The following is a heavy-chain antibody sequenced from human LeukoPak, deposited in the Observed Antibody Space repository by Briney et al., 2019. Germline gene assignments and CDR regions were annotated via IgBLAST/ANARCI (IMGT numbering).Heavy chain of an antibody. CDR3: AREEGSWYGEDDYYYMDV. Sequence: SETLSLTCTVSGGSISTYYWSWIRQPAGKGLEWIGRSYTSGSTNYNPSLKSRVTMSVDTSKNQFSLRLSSVTAADTAVYYCAREEGSWYGEDDYYYMDVWGKGTTVTVSS. D-gene: IGHD6-13*01. CDR1: GGSISTYY. J-gene: IGHJ6*03. V-gene: IGHV4-4*07. CDR2: SYTSGST.